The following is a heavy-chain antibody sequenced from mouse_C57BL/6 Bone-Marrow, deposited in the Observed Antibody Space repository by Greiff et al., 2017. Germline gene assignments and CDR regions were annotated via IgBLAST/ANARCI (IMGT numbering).Heavy chain of an antibody. J-gene: IGHJ1*03. Sequence: QVQLQQSGAELVKPGASVKISCKASGYAFSSYWMNWVKQRPGKGLEWIGQIYPGDGDTNYNGKFKGKATLTADKSSSTAYMQLSSLTSEDSAVYFCARAPRNYYGSIFYWYFDVWGTGTTVTVSS. CDR2: IYPGDGDT. CDR3: ARAPRNYYGSIFYWYFDV. CDR1: GYAFSSYW. V-gene: IGHV1-80*01. D-gene: IGHD1-1*01.